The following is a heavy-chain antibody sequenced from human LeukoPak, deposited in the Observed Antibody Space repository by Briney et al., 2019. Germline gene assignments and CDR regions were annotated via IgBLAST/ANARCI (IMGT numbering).Heavy chain of an antibody. Sequence: GGSLRLSCAASGFTFSSYGMHWVRQAPDKGLEWVAVISYDGSNKYYADSVKGRFTISRDNSKNTLYLQMNSLRAEDTAVYYCAKSKGWIAAAGGLDYWGQGTLVTVSS. D-gene: IGHD6-13*01. CDR1: GFTFSSYG. V-gene: IGHV3-30*18. J-gene: IGHJ4*02. CDR2: ISYDGSNK. CDR3: AKSKGWIAAAGGLDY.